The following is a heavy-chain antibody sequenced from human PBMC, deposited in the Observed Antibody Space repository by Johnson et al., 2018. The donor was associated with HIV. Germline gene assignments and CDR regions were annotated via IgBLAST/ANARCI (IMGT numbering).Heavy chain of an antibody. V-gene: IGHV3-66*01. Sequence: VQLVESGGGLVQPGRSLRLSCAASGFTFDDYAMHWVRQAPGKGLEWVSVIYSGGSTYYADSVKGRFTISRDNSKNTLYLQMNSLRAEDTAVYYCARAMTTVSTWAFDIWGQGTMVTVSS. D-gene: IGHD4-17*01. CDR3: ARAMTTVSTWAFDI. CDR1: GFTFDDYA. CDR2: IYSGGST. J-gene: IGHJ3*02.